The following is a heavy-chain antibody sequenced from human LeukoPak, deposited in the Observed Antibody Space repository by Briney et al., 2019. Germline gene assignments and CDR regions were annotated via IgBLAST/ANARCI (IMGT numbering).Heavy chain of an antibody. D-gene: IGHD6-25*01. CDR1: GYTFKNYD. Sequence: ASVKVSCKASGYTFKNYDTNWVRQAPGQGLGWMAWMNPNNDNAGSAQKFQGRVTMTRDTSINTAYMELSSLRSDDTGVYYCARAAAGGDDPFDVWGQGSLIIVSS. CDR3: ARAAAGGDDPFDV. CDR2: MNPNNDNA. J-gene: IGHJ3*01. V-gene: IGHV1-8*01.